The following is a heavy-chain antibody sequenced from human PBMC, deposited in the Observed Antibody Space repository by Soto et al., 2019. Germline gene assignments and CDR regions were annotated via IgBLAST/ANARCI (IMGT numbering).Heavy chain of an antibody. CDR3: ARGSGSSWFHY. J-gene: IGHJ4*02. CDR2: IYYSGST. V-gene: IGHV4-30-4*01. Sequence: SETLSLTCTVSGGSISSGDYYWSWIRQPPGKGLEWIGYIYYSGSTYYNPSLKSRLTISVDTPKNQFSLELSSVTAADTAVYYCARGSGSSWFHYWGQGTLVTVSS. CDR1: GGSISSGDYY. D-gene: IGHD6-13*01.